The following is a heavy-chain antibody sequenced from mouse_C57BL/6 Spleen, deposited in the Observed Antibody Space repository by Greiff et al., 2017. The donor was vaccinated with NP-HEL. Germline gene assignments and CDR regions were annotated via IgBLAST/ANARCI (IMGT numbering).Heavy chain of an antibody. CDR2: IDPENGDT. V-gene: IGHV14-4*01. CDR3: TLCGSSYVDAMDY. J-gene: IGHJ4*01. D-gene: IGHD1-1*01. Sequence: VQLQQSGAELVRPGASVKLSCTASGFNIKDDYMHWVKQRPEQGLEWIGWIDPENGDTEYASKFQGKATITADTSSNTAYLQLSSLTSEDTAVYYCTLCGSSYVDAMDYWGQGTSVTVSS. CDR1: GFNIKDDY.